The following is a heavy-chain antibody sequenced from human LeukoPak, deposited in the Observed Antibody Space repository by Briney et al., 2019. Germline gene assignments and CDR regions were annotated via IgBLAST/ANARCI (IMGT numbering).Heavy chain of an antibody. CDR2: IWHDGGNE. J-gene: IGHJ4*02. D-gene: IGHD3/OR15-3a*01. V-gene: IGHV3-33*01. CDR1: GFTFSSYG. CDR3: ARADLDGNYFDY. Sequence: GRSLRLSCAASGFTFSSYGMHWVRQPPGTWLEWVAVIWHDGGNEYSADSVKGRFTISRDNYKNTLYLHMSSLRVEDTAVYYCARADLDGNYFDYWGQGALVTVSS.